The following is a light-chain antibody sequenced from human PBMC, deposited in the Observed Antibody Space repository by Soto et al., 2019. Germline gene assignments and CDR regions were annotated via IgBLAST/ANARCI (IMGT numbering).Light chain of an antibody. CDR3: QQSFGIPLT. CDR2: AAS. V-gene: IGKV1-39*01. CDR1: QSVNNY. Sequence: DIQMTQSPSSLSASVGDRVTIICETSQSVNNYLNWYQQKLGKAPNLLIYAASSLQSGVPSRFSGSGYGTDFTLTISGMKTEDFATYLCQQSFGIPLTFGGGTKVDIK. J-gene: IGKJ4*01.